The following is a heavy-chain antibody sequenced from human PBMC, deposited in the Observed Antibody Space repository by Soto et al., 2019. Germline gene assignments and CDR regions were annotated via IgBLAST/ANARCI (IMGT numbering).Heavy chain of an antibody. CDR1: GFSLSSTRMA. CDR2: IYWDDDK. CDR3: AHIVVAGLGYYFDY. V-gene: IGHV2-5*02. Sequence: QITLKESGPALVKPTQNLTLTCTFSGFSLSSTRMAVGCIRQPPGKALEWLALIYWDDDKRYSPFLKSRLTITKDTSKNQVVLTMSNMDPLDTARYYCAHIVVAGLGYYFDYWGQGTLVTVSS. D-gene: IGHD6-19*01. J-gene: IGHJ4*02.